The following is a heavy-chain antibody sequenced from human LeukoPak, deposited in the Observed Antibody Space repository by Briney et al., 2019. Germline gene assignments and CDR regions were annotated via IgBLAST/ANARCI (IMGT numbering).Heavy chain of an antibody. CDR1: GGSISSYY. CDR3: ARLFEVVAAFDI. V-gene: IGHV4-59*01. CDR2: IYYSGST. D-gene: IGHD2-21*01. Sequence: PPETLSLTCTVSGGSISSYYWSWIRQPPGKGLEWIGYIYYSGSTNYNPSLNSRVTISVDASKNQFSLKLSSVTAADTAVYYCARLFEVVAAFDIWGQGTMVTVSP. J-gene: IGHJ3*02.